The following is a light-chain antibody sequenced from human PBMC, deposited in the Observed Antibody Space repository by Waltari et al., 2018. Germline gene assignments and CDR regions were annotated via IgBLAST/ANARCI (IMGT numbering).Light chain of an antibody. Sequence: EIVMTQSPLSLSVSPGEPASTSCRPSQSLGHSSGRNFVDWDVQKPGQSAQLLIYLGSHRAPGVPDRISGSGSGTDFTLKISRVEAEDVGVYYCMQGLYTPWTFGQGTKVEIK. J-gene: IGKJ1*01. CDR2: LGS. V-gene: IGKV2-28*01. CDR1: QSLGHSSGRNF. CDR3: MQGLYTPWT.